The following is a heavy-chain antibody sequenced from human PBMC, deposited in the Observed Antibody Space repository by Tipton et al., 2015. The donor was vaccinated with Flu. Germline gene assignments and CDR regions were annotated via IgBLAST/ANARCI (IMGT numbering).Heavy chain of an antibody. D-gene: IGHD7-27*01. J-gene: IGHJ4*02. CDR3: ASLTGDDY. Sequence: GSLRLSCAASGFTFSSYEMNWVRQAPGKGLEWVSYISSSGTTISYADSVKSRFTISRDNAKNSLSLQMNSLRAEDTAVYYCASLTGDDYWGQGTLVTVSS. CDR2: ISSSGTTI. V-gene: IGHV3-48*03. CDR1: GFTFSSYE.